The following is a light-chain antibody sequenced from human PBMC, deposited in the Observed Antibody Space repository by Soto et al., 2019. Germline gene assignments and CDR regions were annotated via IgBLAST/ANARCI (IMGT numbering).Light chain of an antibody. CDR1: SSDVGTYDY. V-gene: IGLV2-14*01. CDR3: CSFSTSGTHV. J-gene: IGLJ1*01. Sequence: QSALTQPASVSGSPGQSITISCTGTSSDVGTYDYVSWHQQHPGKAPKLIIYDVNNRPSGVSSRFSGSKSGNTASLTISVLQAEDEAAYYCCSFSTSGTHVFGTGTKLTVL. CDR2: DVN.